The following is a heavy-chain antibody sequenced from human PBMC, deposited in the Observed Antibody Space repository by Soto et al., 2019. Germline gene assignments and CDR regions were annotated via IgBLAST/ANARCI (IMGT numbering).Heavy chain of an antibody. CDR2: ISYDGNTK. J-gene: IGHJ6*02. D-gene: IGHD6-19*01. CDR3: ARGREQWLVLSHGMDV. CDR1: GFIFSSYA. Sequence: GGSLRLSCAASGFIFSSYAMHWVRQAPGKGLEWVAVISYDGNTKYYADSVKGRFSISRDNSKKTLYLQMNSLRVEDTAVYYCARGREQWLVLSHGMDVWGQGTTVTVSS. V-gene: IGHV3-30-3*01.